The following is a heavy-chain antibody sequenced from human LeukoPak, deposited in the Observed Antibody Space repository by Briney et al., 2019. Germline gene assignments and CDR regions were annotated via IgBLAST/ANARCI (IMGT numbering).Heavy chain of an antibody. V-gene: IGHV3-11*01. CDR2: ISSSGSTI. D-gene: IGHD2-2*01. J-gene: IGHJ4*02. CDR1: GFTFSDYY. Sequence: PGGSLRLSCAASGFTFSDYYMNWIRQAPGKGLEWVSYISSSGSTINYADSVKGRFTISRDNAKNSLYLQINSLRADDTAVYYCARGKSRLVDSFDYWGQGTMVAVSS. CDR3: ARGKSRLVDSFDY.